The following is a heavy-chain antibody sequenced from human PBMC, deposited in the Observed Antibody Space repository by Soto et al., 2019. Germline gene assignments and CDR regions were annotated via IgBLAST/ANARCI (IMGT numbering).Heavy chain of an antibody. V-gene: IGHV3-23*01. Sequence: GGSLRLSCAASGFTFSSYAMSWVRQAPGKGLEWVSAISGSGGSTYYADSVKGRFTISRDNSKNTLYLQMNSLRAEDTAVYYCAKVLDIVVVVAANYYYYGMDVWGQGTTVTVSS. J-gene: IGHJ6*02. CDR1: GFTFSSYA. D-gene: IGHD2-15*01. CDR2: ISGSGGST. CDR3: AKVLDIVVVVAANYYYYGMDV.